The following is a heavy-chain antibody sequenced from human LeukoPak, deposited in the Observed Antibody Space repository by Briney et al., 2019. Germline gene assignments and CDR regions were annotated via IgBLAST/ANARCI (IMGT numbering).Heavy chain of an antibody. CDR2: IYTSGST. J-gene: IGHJ4*02. Sequence: SETLSLTCTVSGASISSYYWSWIRQPAGKGLEWIGRIYTSGSTNYNPSLKSRVTMSVDTSKNQFSLKLSSVTAADTAVYYCARDSSGWYKRVDYFDYWGQGTLVTVSS. V-gene: IGHV4-4*07. D-gene: IGHD6-19*01. CDR3: ARDSSGWYKRVDYFDY. CDR1: GASISSYY.